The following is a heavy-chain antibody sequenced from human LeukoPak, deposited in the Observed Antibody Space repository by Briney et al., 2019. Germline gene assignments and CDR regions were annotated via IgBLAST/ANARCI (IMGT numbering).Heavy chain of an antibody. J-gene: IGHJ3*02. Sequence: ASVKVSCKASGYTFTGYYMHWVRQAPGQGLEWMGWINPNSGGTNYAQKFQGRVTMTRDTSISTAYMELSRLKSDDTAVYYCARSRLKNYYDSSGYYGYDAFDIWGQGTMVTVSS. D-gene: IGHD3-22*01. V-gene: IGHV1-2*02. CDR1: GYTFTGYY. CDR3: ARSRLKNYYDSSGYYGYDAFDI. CDR2: INPNSGGT.